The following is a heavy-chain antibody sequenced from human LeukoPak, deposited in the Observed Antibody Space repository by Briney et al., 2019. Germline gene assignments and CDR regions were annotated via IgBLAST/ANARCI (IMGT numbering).Heavy chain of an antibody. J-gene: IGHJ4*02. CDR3: AKTGPDQLIYLLVDN. D-gene: IGHD2-2*02. CDR1: GFTLSSYG. Sequence: GGSLRLSCAASGFTLSSYGMHWVRQAQGKGLEWVAFIRYDGSNKYYEDSVKGRFTISRDNSKNTLYLQMNSLRPEDTAVYYCAKTGPDQLIYLLVDNWGQGTLVTVSS. CDR2: IRYDGSNK. V-gene: IGHV3-30*02.